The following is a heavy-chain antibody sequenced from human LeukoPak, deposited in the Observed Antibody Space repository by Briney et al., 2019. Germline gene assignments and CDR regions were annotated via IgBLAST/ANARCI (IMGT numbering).Heavy chain of an antibody. V-gene: IGHV1-69*13. CDR2: IIPIFGTA. Sequence: ASMKVPCKASGYTFTSYGISWVRQAPGQGLEWMGGIIPIFGTANYAQKFQGRVTITADESTSTAYMELSSLRSEDTAVYYCARGCYDILTGYCPFDPWGQGTLVTVSS. CDR1: GYTFTSYG. D-gene: IGHD3-9*01. J-gene: IGHJ5*02. CDR3: ARGCYDILTGYCPFDP.